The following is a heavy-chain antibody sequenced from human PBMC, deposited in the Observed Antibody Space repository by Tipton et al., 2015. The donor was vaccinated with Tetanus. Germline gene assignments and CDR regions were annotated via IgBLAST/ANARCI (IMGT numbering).Heavy chain of an antibody. CDR2: ISYDGSNK. CDR1: GFTFSSYA. V-gene: IGHV3-30*04. CDR3: ARESRSRVVGQ. Sequence: SLRLSCAASGFTFSSYAMHWVRQAPGKGLEWVAVISYDGSNKYYADSVKGRFTISRDNSKNTLYLQMNSLRAEDTAVYYCARESRSRVVGQWGQGALVTVSS. J-gene: IGHJ4*02. D-gene: IGHD2-21*01.